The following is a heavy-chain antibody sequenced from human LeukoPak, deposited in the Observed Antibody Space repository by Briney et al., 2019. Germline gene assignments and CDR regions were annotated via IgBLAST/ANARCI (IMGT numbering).Heavy chain of an antibody. D-gene: IGHD6-19*01. V-gene: IGHV4-39*01. J-gene: IGHJ4*02. Sequence: PSETLSLTCIVSGVSTTNGIYYWTWIRQSAGKGLEWIGSVHNVGSTYYNLSLRSRVTMSIDTSKNQFSWRLNSVTAADTAVYYCARHAEYNSGWHFYLDHWGQGILFTVSS. CDR2: VHNVGST. CDR1: GVSTTNGIYY. CDR3: ARHAEYNSGWHFYLDH.